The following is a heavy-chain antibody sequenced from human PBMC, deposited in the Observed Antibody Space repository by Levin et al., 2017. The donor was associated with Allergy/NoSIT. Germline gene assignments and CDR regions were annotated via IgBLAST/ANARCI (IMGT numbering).Heavy chain of an antibody. D-gene: IGHD6-19*01. Sequence: GESLKISCAASGFTFSSYAMSWVRQAPGKGLEWVSAISGSGGSTYYADSVKGRFTISRDNSKNTLYLQMNSLRAEDTAVYYCAKEWIAVAGTYAFDIWGQGTMVTVSS. CDR2: ISGSGGST. J-gene: IGHJ3*02. V-gene: IGHV3-23*01. CDR3: AKEWIAVAGTYAFDI. CDR1: GFTFSSYA.